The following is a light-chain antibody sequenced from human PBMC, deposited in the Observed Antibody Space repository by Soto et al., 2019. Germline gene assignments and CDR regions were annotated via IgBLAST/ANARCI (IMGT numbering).Light chain of an antibody. Sequence: EIVLTQSTCTLSLSPGERATLSCRASQSVRTSYFAWYQQKPGQAPRLLIFGASSRATGIPDRFSGSGSGTDFTLTISRLEPEDFAVYYCQQYGSSITFGQGTRLEIK. J-gene: IGKJ5*01. CDR1: QSVRTSY. CDR2: GAS. V-gene: IGKV3-20*01. CDR3: QQYGSSIT.